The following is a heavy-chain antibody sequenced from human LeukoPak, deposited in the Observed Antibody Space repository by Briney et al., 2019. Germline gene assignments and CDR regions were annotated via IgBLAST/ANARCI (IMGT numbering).Heavy chain of an antibody. CDR3: ATAYNAPFEK. Sequence: SETLSLTCTASVGSLSSYYWKWIHQPPPKGAEGIGCISDNGPTKYNPAIKRRVTISVDTSKHQLSVKLTSVTAEDTAVYFCATAYNAPFEKWGQGTLVSVSS. V-gene: IGHV4-59*01. D-gene: IGHD1-1*01. CDR1: VGSLSSYY. J-gene: IGHJ4*02. CDR2: ISDNGPT.